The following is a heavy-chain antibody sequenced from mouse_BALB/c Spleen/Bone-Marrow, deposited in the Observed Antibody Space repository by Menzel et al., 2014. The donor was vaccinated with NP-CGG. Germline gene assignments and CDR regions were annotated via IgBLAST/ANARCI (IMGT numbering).Heavy chain of an antibody. CDR2: ISNGGSTT. J-gene: IGHJ4*01. CDR1: GFTFSYYT. Sequence: DVKLQESGGGLVQPGGSLKLSCAASGFTFSYYTMSWVRQTPEKRLEWVAYISNGGSTTYHPDTVKGRFTISRDNAKNTLYLQMGSLKSEDTAMYYCARDGYDVGGALDYWGQGTSVTVSS. D-gene: IGHD2-2*01. CDR3: ARDGYDVGGALDY. V-gene: IGHV5-12-2*01.